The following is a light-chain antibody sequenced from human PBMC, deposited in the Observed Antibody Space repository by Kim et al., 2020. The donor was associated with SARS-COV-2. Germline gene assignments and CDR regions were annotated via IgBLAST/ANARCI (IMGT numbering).Light chain of an antibody. CDR1: GDKY. CDR3: QAWDSTSVV. V-gene: IGLV3-1*01. Sequence: GDKYVCWYQQKPGQSPVLVIYQDKKRPSGIPERFSGSNSGNTATLTISGTQAMDEADYYCQAWDSTSVVFDGGTQLTVL. J-gene: IGLJ2*01. CDR2: QDK.